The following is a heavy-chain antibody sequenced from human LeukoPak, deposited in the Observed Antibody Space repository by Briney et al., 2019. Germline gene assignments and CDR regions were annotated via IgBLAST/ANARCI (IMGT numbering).Heavy chain of an antibody. CDR1: GGSISSSSYY. CDR2: IYYSGST. D-gene: IGHD2-21*02. CDR3: ARGYCGGDCYDSRYYYYYYMDV. V-gene: IGHV4-61*05. Sequence: SETLSLTCTVSGGSISSSSYYWGWIRQPPGKGLEWIGYIYYSGSTNYNPSLKSRVTISVDTSKNQFSLKLSSVTAADTAVYYCARGYCGGDCYDSRYYYYYYMDVWGKGTTVTISS. J-gene: IGHJ6*03.